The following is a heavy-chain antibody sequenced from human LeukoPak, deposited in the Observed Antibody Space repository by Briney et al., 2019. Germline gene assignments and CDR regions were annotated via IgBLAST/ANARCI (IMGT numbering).Heavy chain of an antibody. J-gene: IGHJ4*02. D-gene: IGHD2-2*03. V-gene: IGHV4-34*01. CDR2: INHSGST. CDR3: ARDRQDGYCSSTSCYGFDY. Sequence: SETLSLTCAVYGGSFSGYYWSWIRQPPGKGLEWIGEINHSGSTNYNPSLKSRVTISVDTSKNQFSLKLSSVTAADTAVYYCARDRQDGYCSSTSCYGFDYWGQGTLVTVSS. CDR1: GGSFSGYY.